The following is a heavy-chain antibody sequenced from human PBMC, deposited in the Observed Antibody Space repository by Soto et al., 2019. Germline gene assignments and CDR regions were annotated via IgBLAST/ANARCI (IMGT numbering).Heavy chain of an antibody. Sequence: EVQLLESGGDLIQPGGSLRLSCAASGFTFSSYAMSWVRQAPGKGLGWVSAISSSGGSTFYADSVKGRFTISRDNSRNTLYLQMNSLRAEDTAIYYCAKYQPMTKPRPHFEYWGQGTLVTVSS. CDR2: ISSSGGST. D-gene: IGHD3-22*01. CDR3: AKYQPMTKPRPHFEY. CDR1: GFTFSSYA. J-gene: IGHJ4*02. V-gene: IGHV3-23*01.